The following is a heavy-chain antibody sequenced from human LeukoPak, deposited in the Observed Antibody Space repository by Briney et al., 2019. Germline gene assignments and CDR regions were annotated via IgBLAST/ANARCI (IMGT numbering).Heavy chain of an antibody. CDR3: ARDVGYGDYDL. V-gene: IGHV3-33*01. Sequence: GGSLRLSCAASGYIFSSHGMHSVRRAPGKGLEWVAAIWYDGSRQLYADSVKGRFTISRDDSKNTLYLQMNNLGAEDTAVYYCARDVGYGDYDLWGQGTLVSVSS. J-gene: IGHJ5*02. CDR1: GYIFSSHG. CDR2: IWYDGSRQ. D-gene: IGHD4-17*01.